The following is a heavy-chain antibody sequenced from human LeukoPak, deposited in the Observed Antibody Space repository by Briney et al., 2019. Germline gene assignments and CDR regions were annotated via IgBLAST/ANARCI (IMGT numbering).Heavy chain of an antibody. V-gene: IGHV1-8*01. CDR1: GYTFTSYD. CDR3: ARIPEMATIL. CDR2: MNPNSGNT. J-gene: IGHJ4*02. Sequence: ASVKVSCKASGYTFTSYDINWVRQATGQGLEWMGWMNPNSGNTGYAQKFQGRVTMTRDTSTSTVYMELSSLRSEDTAVYYCARIPEMATILWGQGTLVTVSS. D-gene: IGHD5-24*01.